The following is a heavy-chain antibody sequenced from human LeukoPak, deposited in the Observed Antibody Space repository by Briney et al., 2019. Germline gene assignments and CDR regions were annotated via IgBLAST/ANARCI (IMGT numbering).Heavy chain of an antibody. J-gene: IGHJ6*02. V-gene: IGHV1-3*01. Sequence: ASVKVSCKASGYTFTSYAMHWVRQAPGQRLEWMGWINAGNGNTKYSQKFQGRVTITRDTSASTAYMELSSLRSEDTAVYYCARDGCSSTSCYAGVHDYYYGMDVWGQGTTVTVSS. CDR3: ARDGCSSTSCYAGVHDYYYGMDV. D-gene: IGHD2-2*01. CDR1: GYTFTSYA. CDR2: INAGNGNT.